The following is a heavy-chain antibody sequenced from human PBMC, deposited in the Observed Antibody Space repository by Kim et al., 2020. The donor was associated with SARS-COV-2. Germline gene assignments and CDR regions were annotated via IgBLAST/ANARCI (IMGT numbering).Heavy chain of an antibody. Sequence: GGSLRLSCAGSGFRFSTYWMSWIRQSPGRGLEWVANINQDGSDKFYVDSVKGRFTITRDNAKNALYLQMNSLRAEDTAVYYCVRRYCSGHLCAFSNWFDPWGHGSPVTVSS. D-gene: IGHD2-15*01. CDR1: GFRFSTYW. CDR3: VRRYCSGHLCAFSNWFDP. V-gene: IGHV3-7*01. J-gene: IGHJ5*02. CDR2: INQDGSDK.